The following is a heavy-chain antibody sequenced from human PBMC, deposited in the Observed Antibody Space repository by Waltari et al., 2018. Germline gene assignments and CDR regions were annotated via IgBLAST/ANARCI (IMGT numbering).Heavy chain of an antibody. CDR2: ISGSGAST. CDR1: GFTFSSYA. CDR3: AKEGSPGGVPFYYGMDV. D-gene: IGHD2-15*01. V-gene: IGHV3-23*01. J-gene: IGHJ6*02. Sequence: EVQVLESGGGLVQPGGSLRLSCAASGFTFSSYAISLVRQAPGKGLEWVSVISGSGASTYYTDSVKGRFTISRDNSKNTLYLQMNSLRAEDTAIYYCAKEGSPGGVPFYYGMDVWGQGTTVTVSS.